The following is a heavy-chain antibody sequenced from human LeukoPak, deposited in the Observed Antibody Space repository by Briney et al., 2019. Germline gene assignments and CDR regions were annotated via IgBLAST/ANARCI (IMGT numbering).Heavy chain of an antibody. CDR1: GYSISSGYY. D-gene: IGHD2-15*01. CDR2: IYYSGST. CDR3: ARIYCSGGSCYSIPYNWFDP. V-gene: IGHV4-61*01. Sequence: PSETLSLTCAVSGYSISSGYYWSWIRQPPGKGLEWIGYIYYSGSTNYNPSLKSRVTISVDTSKNQFSLKLSSVTAADTAVYYCARIYCSGGSCYSIPYNWFDPWGQGTLVTVSS. J-gene: IGHJ5*02.